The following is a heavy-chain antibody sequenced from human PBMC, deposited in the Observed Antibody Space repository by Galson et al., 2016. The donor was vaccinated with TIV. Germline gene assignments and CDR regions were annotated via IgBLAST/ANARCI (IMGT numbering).Heavy chain of an antibody. CDR3: ARISGYYDSSGYYIPGNFDY. J-gene: IGHJ4*02. CDR1: GFSLSASGMC. CDR2: IDWDDDV. D-gene: IGHD3-22*01. V-gene: IGHV2-70*11. Sequence: PALVKPTQTLTLTCTFSGFSLSASGMCVTWIRQPPGKALEWLARIDWDDDVYYTYRTSLKTRLTVSKDTSKNQVVLTMTNVDPVDTATYYCARISGYYDSSGYYIPGNFDYWGQGTLVTVSS.